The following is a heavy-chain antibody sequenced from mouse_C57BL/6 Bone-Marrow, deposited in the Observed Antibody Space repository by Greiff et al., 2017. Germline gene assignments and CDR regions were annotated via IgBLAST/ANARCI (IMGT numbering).Heavy chain of an antibody. CDR1: GYTFTSYG. Sequence: QVQLQQSGAELARPGASVKLSCKASGYTFTSYGISWVKQRTGQGLEWIGEIYPRSGNTYYNEKFKGKATLTADKSSSTAYMKLRSLTSEDSAVYFCARFAYSGPYWGQGTLVTVSA. CDR3: ARFAYSGPY. D-gene: IGHD2-12*01. CDR2: IYPRSGNT. V-gene: IGHV1-81*01. J-gene: IGHJ3*01.